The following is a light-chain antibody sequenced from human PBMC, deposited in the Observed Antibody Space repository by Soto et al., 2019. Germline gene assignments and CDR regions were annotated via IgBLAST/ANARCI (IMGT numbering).Light chain of an antibody. CDR3: QQYTISSWT. J-gene: IGKJ1*01. CDR2: GAS. CDR1: QSISSSN. V-gene: IGKV3-20*01. Sequence: EIVLTQSPGTLSLSPGEKATLSCRASQSISSSNLAWYQQKPGQAPRLLIYGASSRATGIPDRFSGSGSGTDFTLIISRLEPEDFAVYFCQQYTISSWTFGQGTKVEVK.